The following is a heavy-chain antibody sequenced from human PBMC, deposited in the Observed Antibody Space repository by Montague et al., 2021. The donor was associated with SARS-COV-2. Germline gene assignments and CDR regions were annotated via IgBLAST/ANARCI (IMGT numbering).Heavy chain of an antibody. CDR3: ARAAAGYYYYGMDV. V-gene: IGHV3-23*01. Sequence: SLRLSCAASGFTFSSYAMSWVRQAPGKGLEWVSAISGSGGSTYYADSVKGRLTISRDNSKNTLYLQMNSLRAEDTAVYYCARAAAGYYYYGMDVWGQGTTVTVSS. J-gene: IGHJ6*02. CDR2: ISGSGGST. CDR1: GFTFSSYA. D-gene: IGHD6-13*01.